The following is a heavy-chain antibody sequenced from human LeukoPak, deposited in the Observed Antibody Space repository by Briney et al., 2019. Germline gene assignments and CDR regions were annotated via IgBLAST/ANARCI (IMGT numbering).Heavy chain of an antibody. CDR2: IYYSGST. J-gene: IGHJ4*02. CDR1: GGSISGYY. Sequence: PSQTLSLTCTVSGGSISGYYWSWIRQPPGKGLEWIGYIYYSGSTNYNPSLKSRVTISVDTSKNQFSLKLSSVTAADTAVYYCARAGRGDSSGWYIIDYWGQGTLVTVSS. CDR3: ARAGRGDSSGWYIIDY. D-gene: IGHD6-19*01. V-gene: IGHV4-59*01.